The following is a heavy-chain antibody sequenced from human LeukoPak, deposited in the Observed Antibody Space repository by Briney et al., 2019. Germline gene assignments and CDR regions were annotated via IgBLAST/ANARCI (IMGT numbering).Heavy chain of an antibody. CDR1: GDSINSYY. CDR2: IYYRGSA. CDR3: ARLLHDWFDS. V-gene: IGHV4-59*08. D-gene: IGHD4-11*01. J-gene: IGHJ5*01. Sequence: QASETLSLTCTVSGDSINSYYWGWIRQPPGKGLEWLGYIYYRGSANYNPSLKSRVTISIDTSKNQFSLKLTSVTAADTAVYYCARLLHDWFDSWGQGTLVTVSS.